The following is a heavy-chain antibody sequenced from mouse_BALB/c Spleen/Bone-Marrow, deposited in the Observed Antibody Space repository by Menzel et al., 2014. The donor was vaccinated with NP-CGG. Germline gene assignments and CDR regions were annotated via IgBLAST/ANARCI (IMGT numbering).Heavy chain of an antibody. CDR2: INPSNGRT. CDR1: GYTFTSYW. J-gene: IGHJ1*01. CDR3: ARDYDYWYFDV. V-gene: IGHV1S81*02. D-gene: IGHD2-4*01. Sequence: QVQLQQSGADLVKPGASVKLSCKASGYTFTSYWMYWVKQRPGQGLEWIGEINPSNGRTNYNEKFKSKVTLTVDKSSSAGYMQLSSLTSEDSAVYYCARDYDYWYFDVWGAGTTVTVSS.